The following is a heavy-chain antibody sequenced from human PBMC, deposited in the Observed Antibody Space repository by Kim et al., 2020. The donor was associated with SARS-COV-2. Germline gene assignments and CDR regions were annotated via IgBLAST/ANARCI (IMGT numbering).Heavy chain of an antibody. Sequence: SETLSLTCTVSGGSISSGGYYWSWIRQHPGKGLEWIGYIYYSGSTYYNPSLKSRVTISVDTSKNQFSLKLSSVTAADTAVYYCARRAPLAGGYFDYWGQGTLVTVSS. D-gene: IGHD1-26*01. V-gene: IGHV4-31*03. CDR2: IYYSGST. CDR1: GGSISSGGYY. J-gene: IGHJ4*02. CDR3: ARRAPLAGGYFDY.